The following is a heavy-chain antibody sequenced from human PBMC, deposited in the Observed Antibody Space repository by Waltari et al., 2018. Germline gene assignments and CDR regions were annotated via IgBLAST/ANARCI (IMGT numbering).Heavy chain of an antibody. J-gene: IGHJ4*02. V-gene: IGHV4-4*02. CDR3: ARAPLDYDSSGYYYSFDY. CDR2: IYHSGST. Sequence: VQLVESGGGLVQPGGSLRLSCAASGFTFSSYWMSWTRQAPGRGLEGIGYIYHSGSTDYNPSLKSRVTISVDRSKNQFSLKLSSVTAADTAVYYCARAPLDYDSSGYYYSFDYWGQGTLVTVSS. CDR1: GFTFSSYW. D-gene: IGHD3-22*01.